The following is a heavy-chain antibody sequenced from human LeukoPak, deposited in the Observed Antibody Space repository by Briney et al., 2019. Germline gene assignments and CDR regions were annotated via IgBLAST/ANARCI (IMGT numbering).Heavy chain of an antibody. D-gene: IGHD1-26*01. V-gene: IGHV1-2*02. CDR1: GYTVTGYY. Sequence: ASVKVSCKASGYTVTGYYIHWVRQAPGQGLEWMGWLNPNTGVTNYPQKFQGRVTMTRETSINTAYMDLSTLRCDDTAVYYCATAPGSYYHFDHWGQGTLVTVSS. J-gene: IGHJ4*02. CDR2: LNPNTGVT. CDR3: ATAPGSYYHFDH.